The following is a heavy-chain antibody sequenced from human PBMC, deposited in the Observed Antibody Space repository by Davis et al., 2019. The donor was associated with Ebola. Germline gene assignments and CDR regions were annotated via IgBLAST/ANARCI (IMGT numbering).Heavy chain of an antibody. D-gene: IGHD3-10*01. Sequence: ASVKVSCKVSGYTLTELSMHWVRQAPGKGLEWMGGFDPEDGETIYAQKFQGRVTMTEDTSTDTAYMELSSLRSEDTAVYYCATWELLWFGEQGAFDIWGQGTMVTVSS. CDR3: ATWELLWFGEQGAFDI. V-gene: IGHV1-24*01. J-gene: IGHJ3*02. CDR1: GYTLTELS. CDR2: FDPEDGET.